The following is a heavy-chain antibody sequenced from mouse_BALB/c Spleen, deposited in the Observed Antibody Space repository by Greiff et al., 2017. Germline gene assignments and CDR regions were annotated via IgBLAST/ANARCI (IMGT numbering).Heavy chain of an antibody. CDR1: GFTFSSFG. CDR2: ISNGSSTI. J-gene: IGHJ4*01. CDR3: ARRDYGYDDAMDY. D-gene: IGHD2-2*01. V-gene: IGHV5-17*02. Sequence: EVKLVESGGGLVQPGGSRKLSCAASGFTFSSFGMHWVRQAPEKGLEWVAYISNGSSTIYYADTVKGRFTISRDNPKNTLFLQMTSLRSEDTAMYYCARRDYGYDDAMDYWGEGTSVTVSS.